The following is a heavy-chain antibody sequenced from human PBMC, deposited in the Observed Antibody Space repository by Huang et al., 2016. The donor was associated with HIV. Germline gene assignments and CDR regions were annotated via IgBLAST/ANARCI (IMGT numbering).Heavy chain of an antibody. CDR3: ARDPKYHRIGYYRQRRGIDI. V-gene: IGHV1-18*01. J-gene: IGHJ3*02. D-gene: IGHD3-22*01. CDR2: SSDSSGDT. CDR1: GYTFTSYG. Sequence: QIQLMQSGPELKQPGASVKVSCKASGYTFTSYGITWGRQAPGQGPEWMGLSSDSSGDTEYAQKFQGRVTLTTDTSTNIAYMELRSLRSDDTAKYYCARDPKYHRIGYYRQRRGIDIWGQGTMVSVSS.